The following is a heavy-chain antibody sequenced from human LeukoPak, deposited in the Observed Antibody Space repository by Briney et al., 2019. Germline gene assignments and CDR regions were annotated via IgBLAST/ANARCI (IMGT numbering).Heavy chain of an antibody. CDR2: INWNGGST. Sequence: GGSLRPSCAASGFTFDDYGMSWVRQAPGKGLEWVSGINWNGGSTGYADSVKGRFTISRDNAKNSLYLQMNSLRAEDTALYYCAGGRREYYFDYWGQGTLVTVSS. V-gene: IGHV3-20*04. D-gene: IGHD3-16*01. CDR3: AGGRREYYFDY. CDR1: GFTFDDYG. J-gene: IGHJ4*02.